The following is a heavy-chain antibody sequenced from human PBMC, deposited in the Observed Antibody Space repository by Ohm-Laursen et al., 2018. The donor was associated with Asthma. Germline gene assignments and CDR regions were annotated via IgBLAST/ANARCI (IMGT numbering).Heavy chain of an antibody. Sequence: GSLRLSCTASGFTFSTYAMTWIRPAPGKGLEWVAAISANGGATYYADSVRGRFTVSRDNSKNTLFLQMHSLRAEDTAVYYCTKEDFGSSYFDHWGQGALATVSP. CDR2: ISANGGAT. V-gene: IGHV3-23*01. CDR3: TKEDFGSSYFDH. CDR1: GFTFSTYA. D-gene: IGHD3-3*01. J-gene: IGHJ4*02.